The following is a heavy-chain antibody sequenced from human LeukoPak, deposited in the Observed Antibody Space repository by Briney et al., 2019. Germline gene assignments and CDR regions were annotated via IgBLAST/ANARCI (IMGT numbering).Heavy chain of an antibody. D-gene: IGHD6-6*01. CDR1: GGSFSGYY. CDR2: INPSGST. V-gene: IGHV4-34*01. CDR3: ARGSGCSTYYFDY. J-gene: IGHJ4*02. Sequence: SETLSLTCAVYGGSFSGYYWSWIRQPPGKGLEWIGEINPSGSTNYNPSLKSRVTISVDTSKNQFSLKLSSVTAADTAVYYCARGSGCSTYYFDYWGQGTLVTVSS.